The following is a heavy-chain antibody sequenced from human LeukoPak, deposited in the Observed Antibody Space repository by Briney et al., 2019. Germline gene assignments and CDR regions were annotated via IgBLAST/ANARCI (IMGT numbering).Heavy chain of an antibody. CDR1: GFTFSSYE. J-gene: IGHJ6*04. V-gene: IGHV3-48*03. CDR3: AELGITMIGGV. CDR2: ISSSGSTI. D-gene: IGHD3-10*02. Sequence: AGWSLRLSCAASGFTFSSYEMNWVRQAPVPGLAWVSYISSSGSTIYYADSVKGRFTISRDNAKNSLYLQMNSLRAEDTAVYYCAELGITMIGGVWGKGTTVTISS.